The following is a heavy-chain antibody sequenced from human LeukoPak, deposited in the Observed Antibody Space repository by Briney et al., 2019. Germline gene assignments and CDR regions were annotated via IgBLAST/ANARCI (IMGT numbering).Heavy chain of an antibody. V-gene: IGHV3-53*01. D-gene: IGHD3-22*01. CDR1: GFTVSSNY. CDR3: ARVVDSSGYYYYGMDV. J-gene: IGHJ6*02. CDR2: IYSGGST. Sequence: PGRSLRLSCAASGFTVSSNYMSWVRQAPGKGLEWVSVIYSGGSTYYADSVKGRFTISRDNSKNTLYLQMNSLRAEDTAVYYCARVVDSSGYYYYGMDVWGQGTTVTVSS.